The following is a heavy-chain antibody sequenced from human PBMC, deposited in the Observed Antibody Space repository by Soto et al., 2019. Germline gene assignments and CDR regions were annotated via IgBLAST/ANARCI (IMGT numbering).Heavy chain of an antibody. CDR3: ARVIEQQLVPNALDFDY. CDR1: GYTFTSCY. D-gene: IGHD6-13*01. Sequence: VASVKVSCKASGYTFTSCYMHCVRQAPGQGLEWMGIINPSGGSTSYAQKFQGRVTMTRDTSTSTVYMELSSLRSEDTAVYYCARVIEQQLVPNALDFDYWGQGTLVTVSS. CDR2: INPSGGST. J-gene: IGHJ4*02. V-gene: IGHV1-46*01.